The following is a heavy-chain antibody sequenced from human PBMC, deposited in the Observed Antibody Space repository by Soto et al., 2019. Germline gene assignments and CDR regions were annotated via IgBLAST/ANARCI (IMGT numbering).Heavy chain of an antibody. CDR2: INHSGST. CDR3: ARIGYFRIDY. J-gene: IGHJ4*02. Sequence: PSETLSLTCAVNGGSFTGYSWGWIRQPPGKGLEWIGEINHSGSTSYSPSLKSRVAVSIDTSKNQFSLRLTSVTAADTAIYFCARIGYFRIDYWGQGAMVTVYS. D-gene: IGHD2-15*01. V-gene: IGHV4-34*01. CDR1: GGSFTGYS.